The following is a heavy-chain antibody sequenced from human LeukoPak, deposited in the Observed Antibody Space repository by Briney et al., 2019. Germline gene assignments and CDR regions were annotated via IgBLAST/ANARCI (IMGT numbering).Heavy chain of an antibody. CDR3: ARNYSSGFFDY. CDR1: GDSISSSSYY. CDR2: IYYSGST. V-gene: IGHV4-39*01. Sequence: KSSETLSLTCAVSGDSISSSSYYWGWIRQPPGKGLEWIGSIYYSGSTYYNPSLKSRVTISVDTSKNQFSLKLSSVTAADTAVYYCARNYSSGFFDYWGQGTLVTVSS. J-gene: IGHJ4*02. D-gene: IGHD6-19*01.